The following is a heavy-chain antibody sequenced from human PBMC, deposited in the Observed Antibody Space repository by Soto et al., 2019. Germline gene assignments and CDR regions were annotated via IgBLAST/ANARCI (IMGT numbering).Heavy chain of an antibody. CDR2: MNPNSGNT. D-gene: IGHD6-19*01. CDR3: AREVAGYVGN. J-gene: IGHJ4*02. CDR1: GYTFTSYD. Sequence: QVQLVQSGAEVKKPGASVKVSCTASGYTFTSYDINWVRQATGQGLEWMGWMNPNSGNTGYAPKSQGRVTMTRNTYTGTAYTELSSLRSEDTAVDYCAREVAGYVGNWCQGTLVTVSS. V-gene: IGHV1-8*01.